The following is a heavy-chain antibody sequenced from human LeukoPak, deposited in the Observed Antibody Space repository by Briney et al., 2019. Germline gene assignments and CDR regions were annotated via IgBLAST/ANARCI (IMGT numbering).Heavy chain of an antibody. V-gene: IGHV4-38-2*02. D-gene: IGHD6-19*01. Sequence: SETLSLTCTVSGYSISSGYYWGWIRQPPGKGLEWIGSIYYSGSTYYNPSLKSRVTISVDTSKNQFSLKLSSVTAADTAVYYCAREMSSGWPHSYAGFDYWGQGTLVTVSS. CDR3: AREMSSGWPHSYAGFDY. CDR1: GYSISSGYY. J-gene: IGHJ4*02. CDR2: IYYSGST.